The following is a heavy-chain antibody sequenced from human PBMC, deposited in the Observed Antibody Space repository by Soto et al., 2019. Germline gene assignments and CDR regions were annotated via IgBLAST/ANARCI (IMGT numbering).Heavy chain of an antibody. D-gene: IGHD3-9*01. CDR3: ARDPANFDWLPNGWFDP. CDR2: IYSGGST. Sequence: EVQLVESGGGLVQPGGSLRLSCAASGFTVSSNYMSWVRQAPGKGLEWVSVIYSGGSTYYADSVKGRFTISRDNSKNTLYLQMNSLRAEDTAVYYCARDPANFDWLPNGWFDPWGQGTLVTVSS. CDR1: GFTVSSNY. J-gene: IGHJ5*02. V-gene: IGHV3-66*01.